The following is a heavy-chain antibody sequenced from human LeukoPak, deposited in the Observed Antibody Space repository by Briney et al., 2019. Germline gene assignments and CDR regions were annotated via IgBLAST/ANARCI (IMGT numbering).Heavy chain of an antibody. CDR3: ARGDTAMDADY. Sequence: SETLSLTCTVSGGSISSYYWSWIRQPPGKGLEWIGYIYYSGSTNYNPSLKSRVTISEDTSKNQFSLKLGSVTAADTAVYYCARGDTAMDADYWGQGTLVTVSS. CDR1: GGSISSYY. CDR2: IYYSGST. D-gene: IGHD5-18*01. J-gene: IGHJ4*02. V-gene: IGHV4-59*01.